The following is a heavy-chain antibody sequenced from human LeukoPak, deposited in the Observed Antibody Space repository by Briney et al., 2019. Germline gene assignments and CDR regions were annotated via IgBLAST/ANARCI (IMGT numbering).Heavy chain of an antibody. CDR3: ARGDPRYYSVSGSYP. Sequence: ASVKVSCKASGYTFTSYYMHWVRQAPGQGLEWMGIINPSGGSTSYAQKFQGRVTMTRDTSTSTVYMELSSLRSEDTAVYYCARGDPRYYSVSGSYPWGQGTLVTVCS. CDR2: INPSGGST. CDR1: GYTFTSYY. J-gene: IGHJ5*02. D-gene: IGHD3-10*01. V-gene: IGHV1-46*01.